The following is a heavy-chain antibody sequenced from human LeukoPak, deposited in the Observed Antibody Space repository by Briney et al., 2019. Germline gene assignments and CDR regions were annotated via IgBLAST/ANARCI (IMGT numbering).Heavy chain of an antibody. J-gene: IGHJ4*02. V-gene: IGHV3-66*01. CDR2: IYSGGST. D-gene: IGHD3-22*01. Sequence: GGSLRLSCAASGFTVSSNYMSWVRQAPGKGLEWVSVIYSGGSTYYADSAKGRFTISRDNSKNTLYLQMNSLRAEDTAVYYCARVLHKRNYDSSVYYGYWGQGTLVTVSS. CDR1: GFTVSSNY. CDR3: ARVLHKRNYDSSVYYGY.